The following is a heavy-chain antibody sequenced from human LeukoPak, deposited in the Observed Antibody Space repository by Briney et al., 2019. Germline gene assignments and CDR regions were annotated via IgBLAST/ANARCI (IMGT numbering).Heavy chain of an antibody. CDR2: ISSSSSYI. V-gene: IGHV3-11*03. CDR3: AKSDYSGYDQGGINDAFDI. CDR1: GFTFSDYY. D-gene: IGHD5-12*01. J-gene: IGHJ3*02. Sequence: GGSLRLSCAASGFTFSDYYMSWIRQAPGKGLEWVSSISSSSSYIYYVETVKGRFTISRDNARNSLYLQMNSLRAEDTALYYCAKSDYSGYDQGGINDAFDIWGQGTMVTASS.